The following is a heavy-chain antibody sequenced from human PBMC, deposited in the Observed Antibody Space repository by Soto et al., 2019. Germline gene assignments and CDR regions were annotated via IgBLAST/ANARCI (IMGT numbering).Heavy chain of an antibody. V-gene: IGHV4-34*01. CDR2: INHSGST. CDR1: GGSISGYY. J-gene: IGHJ4*02. CDR3: ARGKWLRSSFDY. Sequence: PSETLSLTCAVSGGSISGYYWSWIRQPPGKGLEWIGEINHSGSTNYNPSLKSRVTISVDTSKNQFSLKLSSVTAADTAVYYCARGKWLRSSFDYWGQGTLVTVSS. D-gene: IGHD5-12*01.